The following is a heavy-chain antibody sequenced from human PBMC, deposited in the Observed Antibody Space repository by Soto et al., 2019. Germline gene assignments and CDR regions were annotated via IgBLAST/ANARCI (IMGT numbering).Heavy chain of an antibody. CDR2: IYYSGST. D-gene: IGHD2-2*01. CDR1: GGSISSRSFY. Sequence: QLQLQESGPGLVKPSETLSLTCTVSGGSISSRSFYWGWIRQPPGMGLEWIGSIYYSGSTDSDPSAMSRLSKSVDTSKNQFSLRLSSVTAADTAVYYCASRSSYCRHTTGYEDYFDYWGQGILVTVSS. CDR3: ASRSSYCRHTTGYEDYFDY. V-gene: IGHV4-39*01. J-gene: IGHJ4*02.